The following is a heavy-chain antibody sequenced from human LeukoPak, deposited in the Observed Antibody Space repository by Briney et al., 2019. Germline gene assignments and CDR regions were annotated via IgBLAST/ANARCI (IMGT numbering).Heavy chain of an antibody. D-gene: IGHD2-21*02. CDR1: GFTFSTYA. Sequence: GGSLRLSYTASGFTFSTYAMSWVRQAPGKGLEWVAAISGSGGSTYYADSVKGRFTISRDNSKNTLYLQMNSLRAEDTAVYYCAKDRNIVVVTALDYWGQGTLVTVSS. CDR3: AKDRNIVVVTALDY. V-gene: IGHV3-23*01. CDR2: ISGSGGST. J-gene: IGHJ4*02.